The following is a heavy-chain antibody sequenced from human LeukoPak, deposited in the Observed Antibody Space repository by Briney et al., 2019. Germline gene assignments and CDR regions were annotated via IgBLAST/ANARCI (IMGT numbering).Heavy chain of an antibody. CDR3: ARPRDAFDI. J-gene: IGHJ3*02. CDR2: ISSSSSTI. Sequence: GRSLRLSCAASGFTFSSYSMNWVRQAPGKGLEWVSYISSSSSTIYYADSVKGRFTISRDNSKNTLYLQMNSLRAEDTAVYYCARPRDAFDIWGQGTMVTVSS. CDR1: GFTFSSYS. V-gene: IGHV3-48*01.